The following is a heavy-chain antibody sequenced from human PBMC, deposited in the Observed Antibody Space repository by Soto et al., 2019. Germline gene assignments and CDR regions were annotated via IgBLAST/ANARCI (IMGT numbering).Heavy chain of an antibody. J-gene: IGHJ6*02. CDR2: IIPIFGTA. V-gene: IGHV1-69*13. CDR1: GGTFSSYA. D-gene: IGHD4-4*01. Sequence: SVKVSCKASGGTFSSYAISWVRQAPGQGLEWMGGIIPIFGTANYAQKFQGRVTITADESTSTAYMELSSLRSEDTAVYYCAREDYSKVSYYGMDVWGQGTTVTVSS. CDR3: AREDYSKVSYYGMDV.